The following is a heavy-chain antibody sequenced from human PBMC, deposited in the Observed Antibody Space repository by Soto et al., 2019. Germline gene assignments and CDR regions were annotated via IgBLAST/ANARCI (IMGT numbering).Heavy chain of an antibody. CDR3: AIELVTLRGVPFYF. D-gene: IGHD3-10*01. CDR2: IDPTRGTT. V-gene: IGHV1-46*01. J-gene: IGHJ4*02. Sequence: QVQLVQSGAEVKKPGASVKVSCRTSGYKFTDYYVHWVRQTPGQRLEWMGIIDPTRGTTNYAETFQGRVTMTRDTSTNAVDMVLSGLRSDDTGVYSCAIELVTLRGVPFYFWGQGNLVTVSS. CDR1: GYKFTDYY.